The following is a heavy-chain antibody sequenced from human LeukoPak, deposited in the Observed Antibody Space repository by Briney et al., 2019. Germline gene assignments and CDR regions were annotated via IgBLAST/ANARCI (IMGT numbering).Heavy chain of an antibody. V-gene: IGHV1-24*01. D-gene: IGHD5-18*01. Sequence: GASVKVSRKVSGYTLTELSMHWVRQAPGKGLEWMGGFDPEDGETIYAQKFQGRVTMTEDTSTDTAYMELSSLRSEDTAVYYCATGMATAKNYYYYYMDVWGKGTTVTVSS. CDR2: FDPEDGET. CDR3: ATGMATAKNYYYYYMDV. J-gene: IGHJ6*03. CDR1: GYTLTELS.